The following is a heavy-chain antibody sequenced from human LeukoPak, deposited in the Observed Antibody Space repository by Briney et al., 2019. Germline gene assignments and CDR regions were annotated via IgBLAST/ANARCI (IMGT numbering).Heavy chain of an antibody. V-gene: IGHV3-23*01. CDR1: GLTFSNYG. J-gene: IGHJ4*02. CDR3: AKDLGASTDY. CDR2: ISGSGGST. Sequence: GGSLRLSCAASGLTFSNYGMSWVRQAPGKGLEWVSAISGSGGSTYYADSVKGRFTISRDNSKNTLYLQMNSLRAEDTAVYYCAKDLGASTDYWGQGTLVTVSS. D-gene: IGHD1-26*01.